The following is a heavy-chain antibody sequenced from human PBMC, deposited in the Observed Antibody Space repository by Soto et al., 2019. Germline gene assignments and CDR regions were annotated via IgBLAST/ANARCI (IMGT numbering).Heavy chain of an antibody. Sequence: SETLSLTCTVSGGSISSYYWSWIRQPPGKGLEWIGYIYYSGSTNYNPSLKSRVTISVDTSKNQFSLKLSSVTAADTAVYYCARSPHSFSPAYYYMDVWGKGTTVTVSS. V-gene: IGHV4-59*08. CDR3: ARSPHSFSPAYYYMDV. J-gene: IGHJ6*03. CDR1: GGSISSYY. CDR2: IYYSGST. D-gene: IGHD3-3*01.